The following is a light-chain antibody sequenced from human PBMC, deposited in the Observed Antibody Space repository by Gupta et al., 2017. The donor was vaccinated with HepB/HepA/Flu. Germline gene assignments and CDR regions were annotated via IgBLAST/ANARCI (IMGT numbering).Light chain of an antibody. J-gene: IGKJ5*01. CDR2: DAS. CDR3: QQTDSTPLT. Sequence: DIQMTQSPSSLSASLGDRVTITCQASQSITTFLVWYQQKPGKAPKLLIYDASSLQSGVPSRFSGSGSGTDFTLTISRLQPEDFATYYCQQTDSTPLTFGQGTQVDSK. CDR1: QSITTF. V-gene: IGKV1-39*01.